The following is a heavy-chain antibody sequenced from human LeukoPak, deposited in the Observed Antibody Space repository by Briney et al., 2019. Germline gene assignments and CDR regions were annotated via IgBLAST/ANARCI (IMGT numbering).Heavy chain of an antibody. V-gene: IGHV5-51*01. J-gene: IGHJ3*02. CDR1: GYRISNSW. CDR3: ATTNWGSDDAFDI. Sequence: GESLKISCKGSGYRISNSWIGWVRQMPGKGLEWMGIIYPGDSDTRYSPSFQGQVTISADKSISTAYLQWSSLKASDTAMYYCATTNWGSDDAFDIWGQGTMVTVSS. CDR2: IYPGDSDT. D-gene: IGHD7-27*01.